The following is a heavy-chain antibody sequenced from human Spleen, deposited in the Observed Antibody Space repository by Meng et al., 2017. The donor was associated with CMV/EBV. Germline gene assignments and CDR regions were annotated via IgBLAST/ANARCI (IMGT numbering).Heavy chain of an antibody. Sequence: ASVKVSCKASGGSFSSYAISWVRQAPGQGLEWMGWISAYNGNTNYAQKLQGRVTMTTDTSTSTAYMELRSLRSDDTAVYYCARGTAGGLFDYWGQGTLVTVSS. CDR1: GGSFSSYA. CDR2: ISAYNGNT. CDR3: ARGTAGGLFDY. J-gene: IGHJ4*02. D-gene: IGHD2-8*02. V-gene: IGHV1-18*01.